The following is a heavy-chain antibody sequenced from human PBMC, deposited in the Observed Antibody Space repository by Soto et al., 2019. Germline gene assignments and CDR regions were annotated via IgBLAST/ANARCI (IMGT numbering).Heavy chain of an antibody. Sequence: QVQLQESGPGLVKPSQTLSLTCTVSGGSISSGDYYWSWIRQPPGKGLEWIGYIDYSGSTYYNPSLKGRVTISVDTSKNQFSLKLSSVTAADTAVYYCARVRWLVPHNWFDPWGQGTLVTVSS. CDR1: GGSISSGDYY. CDR2: IDYSGST. CDR3: ARVRWLVPHNWFDP. D-gene: IGHD6-19*01. J-gene: IGHJ5*02. V-gene: IGHV4-30-4*01.